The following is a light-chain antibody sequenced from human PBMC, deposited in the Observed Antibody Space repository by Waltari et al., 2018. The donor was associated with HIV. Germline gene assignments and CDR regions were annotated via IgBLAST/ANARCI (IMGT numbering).Light chain of an antibody. CDR2: EVT. CDR1: SRDVGSFNL. V-gene: IGLV2-23*02. J-gene: IGLJ2*01. CDR3: CSYAGSYNVL. Sequence: QSALTQPASVSGSPGQSITISCTGASRDVGSFNLVPWYQNHPGKAPKLIIYEVTKRPPGVSNRFAGSKSGNTASLTISGVQAEDEADYFCCSYAGSYNVLFGGGTKLTVL.